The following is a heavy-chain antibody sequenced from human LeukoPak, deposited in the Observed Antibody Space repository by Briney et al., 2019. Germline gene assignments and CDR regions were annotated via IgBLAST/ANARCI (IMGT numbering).Heavy chain of an antibody. D-gene: IGHD1-7*01. V-gene: IGHV3-23*01. Sequence: EGSLRLSCGASGFTFSNNAMYWVRQAPGKGLEWVSGISDNGRSTYYADSVKGRFTISRDKSKNMLYLQMNSLRAEDTAIYYCAKDLAGTTSFDFWGQGTLVTASS. CDR1: GFTFSNNA. J-gene: IGHJ4*02. CDR3: AKDLAGTTSFDF. CDR2: ISDNGRST.